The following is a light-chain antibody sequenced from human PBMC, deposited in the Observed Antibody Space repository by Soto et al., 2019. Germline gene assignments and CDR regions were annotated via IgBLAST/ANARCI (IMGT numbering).Light chain of an antibody. J-gene: IGKJ5*01. V-gene: IGKV1D-12*01. CDR1: QGISSW. Sequence: ITQSPCSVFASVGDRVSITCRASQGISSWLAWYQQKPGKAPKLLIYAASSLQSGGPLRFSGSVSGTDFALTISRSPPDDFATYYCQQGNSRPITFGHGTQLDIK. CDR2: AAS. CDR3: QQGNSRPIT.